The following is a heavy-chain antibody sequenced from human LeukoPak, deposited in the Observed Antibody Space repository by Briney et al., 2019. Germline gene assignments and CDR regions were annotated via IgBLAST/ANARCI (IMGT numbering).Heavy chain of an antibody. D-gene: IGHD5-18*01. V-gene: IGHV3-7*01. Sequence: AGSLTLSCSASGFTFSSYWMSWVRPAPGKGLEWVANIKQDGSEKYYVDFGKGLFTISRDNAKNSLYLQMNSLGAEDTSVYYCARDGLWFAGGAFDIWGQGTMVTVSS. CDR3: ARDGLWFAGGAFDI. CDR2: IKQDGSEK. J-gene: IGHJ3*02. CDR1: GFTFSSYW.